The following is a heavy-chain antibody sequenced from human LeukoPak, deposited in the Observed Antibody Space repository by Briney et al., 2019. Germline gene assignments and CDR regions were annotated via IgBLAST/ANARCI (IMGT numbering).Heavy chain of an antibody. CDR1: GFTFSSYA. CDR2: ISYDGGNK. Sequence: PGRSLRLSCAASGFTFSSYAMHWVRQAPGKGLEWVAVISYDGGNKYYADSVKGRFTISRDNAKNSLYLQMNSLRAEDTAVYYCAREGLAVAGFDYWGQGTLVTVSS. CDR3: AREGLAVAGFDY. D-gene: IGHD6-19*01. J-gene: IGHJ4*02. V-gene: IGHV3-30-3*01.